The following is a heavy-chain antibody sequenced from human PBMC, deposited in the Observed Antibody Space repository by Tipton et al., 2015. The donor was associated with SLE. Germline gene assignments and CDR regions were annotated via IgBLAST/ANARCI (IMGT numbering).Heavy chain of an antibody. D-gene: IGHD3-3*02. Sequence: SLRLSCAASGFTFSSSWMHWVRQAPGKGLVWVSRINSDGSSPTYADSVRDRFTISRDNAKNTLYLQMNSLRAEDTAVYYWASPFDLGYWGQGTLVTVSS. CDR3: ASPFDLGY. CDR2: INSDGSSP. J-gene: IGHJ4*02. V-gene: IGHV3-74*01. CDR1: GFTFSSSW.